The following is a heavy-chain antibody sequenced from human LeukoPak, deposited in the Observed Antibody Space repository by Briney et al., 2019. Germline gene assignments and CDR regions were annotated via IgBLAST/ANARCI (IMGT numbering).Heavy chain of an antibody. Sequence: GGSLRLSCAASGFTFSDYYMSWIRQAPGKGLEWVSSISSSSSYIYYADSVKGRFTISRDNAKNSLYLQMNSLRAEDTAVYYCAKVGVLAGSKYFDYWGQGTLVTVSS. CDR2: ISSSSSYI. J-gene: IGHJ4*02. D-gene: IGHD3-10*01. CDR3: AKVGVLAGSKYFDY. CDR1: GFTFSDYY. V-gene: IGHV3-11*06.